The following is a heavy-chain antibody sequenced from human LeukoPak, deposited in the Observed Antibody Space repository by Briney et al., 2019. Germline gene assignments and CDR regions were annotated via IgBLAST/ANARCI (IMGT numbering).Heavy chain of an antibody. Sequence: GSLRLSCAASGFTFSSYAMHWVRQAPGKGLEWVAVISYDGSNKYYADSVKGRFTISRDNSKNTLYLQMNSLRAEDTAVYYCARELVGWGQGTLVTVSS. CDR3: ARELVG. D-gene: IGHD6-6*01. V-gene: IGHV3-30-3*01. CDR1: GFTFSSYA. CDR2: ISYDGSNK. J-gene: IGHJ4*02.